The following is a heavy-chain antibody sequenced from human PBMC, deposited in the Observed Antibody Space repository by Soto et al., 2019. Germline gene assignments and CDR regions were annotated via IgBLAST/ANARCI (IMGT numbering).Heavy chain of an antibody. CDR1: GGSISSSNW. J-gene: IGHJ3*02. D-gene: IGHD3-16*02. Sequence: PSETLSLTCAVSGGSISSSNWWSWVRQPPGKGLEWIGEIYHSGSTNYNPSLKSRVTISVDKSKNQFSLKLSSVTAADTAVYYCARRGLGRIMITFGEVIATLGAFDIWGQGTMVTVSS. V-gene: IGHV4-4*02. CDR3: ARRGLGRIMITFGEVIATLGAFDI. CDR2: IYHSGST.